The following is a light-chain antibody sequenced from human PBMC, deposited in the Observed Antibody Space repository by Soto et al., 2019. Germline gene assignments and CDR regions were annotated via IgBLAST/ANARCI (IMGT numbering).Light chain of an antibody. CDR1: QSVSSSY. CDR2: GAS. Sequence: EIVLTQSPGTLSLSPGERATLSCRASQSVSSSYLAWYQQKPGRAPRLLIYGASSRATGIPDRFSGSGSGTDFTLTISRLEPEDFAVYYCQKYGSSQLTFGGGPKVDIK. J-gene: IGKJ4*01. V-gene: IGKV3-20*01. CDR3: QKYGSSQLT.